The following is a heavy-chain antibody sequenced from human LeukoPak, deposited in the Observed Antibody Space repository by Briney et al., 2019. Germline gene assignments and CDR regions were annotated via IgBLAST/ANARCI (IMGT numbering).Heavy chain of an antibody. CDR3: AILLEDYAFSTGSAKDY. CDR1: GHSLTQLS. CDR2: FDLVDGET. D-gene: IGHD3-3*01. Sequence: ASVKVSCKVSGHSLTQLSMHWVRQGAGRGLEWMGGFDLVDGETIHAQKFQGRVTMTEDTSTDTAYMELSSLRSDDTAVYYCAILLEDYAFSTGSAKDYWGQGTLVTVSS. V-gene: IGHV1-24*01. J-gene: IGHJ4*02.